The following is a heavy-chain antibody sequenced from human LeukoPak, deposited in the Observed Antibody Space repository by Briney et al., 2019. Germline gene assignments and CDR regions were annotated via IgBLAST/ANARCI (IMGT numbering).Heavy chain of an antibody. D-gene: IGHD3-22*01. V-gene: IGHV3-23*01. CDR2: ISGSGGNA. J-gene: IGHJ4*02. CDR3: AKSISSGSGAYYRWTFDY. Sequence: AGGSLRHSCAASGFTFTSYAISWLRQAPGKGLEWVSAISGSGGNAYYADSVKGRFTSSRDNSKNTLYLQMNSLRAEDTAVYYCAKSISSGSGAYYRWTFDYWGVGTLVTVSS. CDR1: GFTFTSYA.